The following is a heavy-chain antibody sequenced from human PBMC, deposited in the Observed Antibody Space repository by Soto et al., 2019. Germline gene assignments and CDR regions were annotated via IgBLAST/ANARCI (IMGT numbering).Heavy chain of an antibody. D-gene: IGHD3-10*01. V-gene: IGHV3-74*01. CDR2: INSDGSST. J-gene: IGHJ6*02. CDR3: VIGYGSGAMDV. Sequence: GGSLRLSCAASGFTFSSYWMHWVRQAPGKGLVWVSRINSDGSSTSYADSVKGRFTISRDNAKNTLYLQMNSLRAEDTAVYYCVIGYGSGAMDVWGQGTTVTVSS. CDR1: GFTFSSYW.